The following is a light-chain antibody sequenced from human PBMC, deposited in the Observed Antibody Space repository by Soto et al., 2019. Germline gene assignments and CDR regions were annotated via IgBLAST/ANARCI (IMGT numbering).Light chain of an antibody. J-gene: IGKJ1*01. CDR1: QSVTSSS. Sequence: EIVLTQSPGTLSLSPGERATLSCRASQSVTSSSVAWYRQKPGQAPSLLIYDTSTRATGIPDRFSGSGSGTDFTVTISRLEPEDYGVYFCQQYGTSPWTFGPGTKVEI. CDR2: DTS. V-gene: IGKV3-20*01. CDR3: QQYGTSPWT.